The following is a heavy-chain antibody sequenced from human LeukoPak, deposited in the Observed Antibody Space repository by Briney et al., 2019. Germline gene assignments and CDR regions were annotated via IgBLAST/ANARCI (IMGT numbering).Heavy chain of an antibody. D-gene: IGHD6-6*01. V-gene: IGHV3-7*01. CDR2: VKQDGSEK. J-gene: IGHJ4*02. Sequence: GGSLRLSCAAPGFTFSSHWMIWVRLAPGKGLEWVANVKQDGSEKYYVDSVKGRFTISRVNAKNSLYLQMNSLRVEDTAVYYCATGRAAHLFDYWGQGTLVTVSS. CDR3: ATGRAAHLFDY. CDR1: GFTFSSHW.